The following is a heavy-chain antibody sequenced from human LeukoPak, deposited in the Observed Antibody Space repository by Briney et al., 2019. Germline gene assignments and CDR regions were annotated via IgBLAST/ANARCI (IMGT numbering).Heavy chain of an antibody. CDR3: ARDGYSYGDLDY. Sequence: SETLSLTCTVSGGSISSSSYYWGWIRQPPGKGLEWIGYIYHSGSTYYNPSLKSRVTISVDRSKNQFSLKLSSVTAADTAVYYCARDGYSYGDLDYWGQGTLVTVSS. D-gene: IGHD5-18*01. V-gene: IGHV4-39*07. J-gene: IGHJ4*02. CDR1: GGSISSSSYY. CDR2: IYHSGST.